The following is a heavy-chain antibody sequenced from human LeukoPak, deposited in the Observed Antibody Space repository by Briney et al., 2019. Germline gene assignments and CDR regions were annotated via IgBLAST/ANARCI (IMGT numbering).Heavy chain of an antibody. V-gene: IGHV4-59*08. CDR2: IYYTGST. CDR3: ARYTTTSVPNWFDP. CDR1: GGSISSYY. J-gene: IGHJ5*02. Sequence: PSETLSLTCTVSGGSISSYYWSWIRQPPGKGLEWIGYIYYTGSTSYNPSLKSRVTISVDTSKNQFSLRLSSVTAADTAVYYCARYTTTSVPNWFDPWGQGTLVTVSS. D-gene: IGHD2/OR15-2a*01.